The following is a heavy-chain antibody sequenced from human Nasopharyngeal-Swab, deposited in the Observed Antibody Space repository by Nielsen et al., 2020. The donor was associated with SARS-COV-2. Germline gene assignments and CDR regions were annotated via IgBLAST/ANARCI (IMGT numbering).Heavy chain of an antibody. CDR1: GFIFAICP. Sequence: GASLKISCSASGFIFAICPMSWVRQAPGKGLEWVASINNGKTFYADFVEGRFTISRDDSKSTLYLQMNSLTGEDTATYYCAKVNWNRKREGRDRWGPGTLVTVSS. CDR2: INNGKT. CDR3: AKVNWNRKREGRDR. V-gene: IGHV3-23*05. J-gene: IGHJ5*02. D-gene: IGHD1-1*01.